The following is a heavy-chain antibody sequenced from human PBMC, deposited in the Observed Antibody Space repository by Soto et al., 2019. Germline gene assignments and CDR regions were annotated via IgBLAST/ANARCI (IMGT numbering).Heavy chain of an antibody. CDR3: ARDSEITFGGVSYYYGMDV. D-gene: IGHD3-16*01. CDR2: IWYDGSNK. Sequence: PGGSLRLSCAASGFTFSSYGMHWVRQAPGKGLEWVAVIWYDGSNKYYADSVKGRFTISRDNSKNTLYLQMNSLRAEDTAVYYFARDSEITFGGVSYYYGMDVWGQGTTVTVSS. CDR1: GFTFSSYG. V-gene: IGHV3-33*01. J-gene: IGHJ6*02.